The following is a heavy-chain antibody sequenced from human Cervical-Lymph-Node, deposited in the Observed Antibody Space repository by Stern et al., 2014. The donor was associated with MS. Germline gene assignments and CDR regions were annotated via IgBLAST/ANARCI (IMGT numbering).Heavy chain of an antibody. CDR2: VFHRGST. CDR3: ARKLRESNALDV. V-gene: IGHV4-59*13. CDR1: GDSISGYY. J-gene: IGHJ3*01. D-gene: IGHD3-10*01. Sequence: VQLEESGPGLVKPSETLSLTCTVSGDSISGYYWNWIRQSPGKRLEWIGYVFHRGSTTYNPSVKMRVNMSVDKSKNQFSLNLTSVTPADTAVYFCARKLRESNALDVWGQGTMVIVSS.